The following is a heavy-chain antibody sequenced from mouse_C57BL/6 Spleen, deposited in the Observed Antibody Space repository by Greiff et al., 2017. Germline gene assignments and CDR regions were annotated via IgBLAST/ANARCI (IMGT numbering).Heavy chain of an antibody. CDR3: ARETGTDFDY. CDR1: GYSITSGYY. V-gene: IGHV3-6*01. D-gene: IGHD4-1*01. J-gene: IGHJ2*01. CDR2: ISYDGSN. Sequence: DVQLQESGPGLVKPSQSLSLTCSVTGYSITSGYYWNWIRQFPGNNLEWMGYISYDGSNKYNPSLKNRISITRDTSKNQFFLKLNSVTTEDTATYYCARETGTDFDYWCQGTTLTVSS.